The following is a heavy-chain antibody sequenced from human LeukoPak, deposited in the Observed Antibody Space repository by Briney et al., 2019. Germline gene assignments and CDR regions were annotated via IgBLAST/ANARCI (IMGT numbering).Heavy chain of an antibody. Sequence: TGGPLRLSRAASGFTFDDYGMSWVRQAPGKGLEWVSGINWNGGSTGYADSVKGRFTISRDNAKNSLYLQMNSLRAEDTALYYCAREGGIVGAITGTYYYYMDVWGKGTTVTVSS. V-gene: IGHV3-20*04. J-gene: IGHJ6*03. CDR1: GFTFDDYG. CDR2: INWNGGST. CDR3: AREGGIVGAITGTYYYYMDV. D-gene: IGHD1-26*01.